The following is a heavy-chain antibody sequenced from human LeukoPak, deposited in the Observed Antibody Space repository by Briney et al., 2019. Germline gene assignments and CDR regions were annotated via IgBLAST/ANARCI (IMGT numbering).Heavy chain of an antibody. D-gene: IGHD3-3*01. CDR1: GGSFSGYY. V-gene: IGHV4-34*01. CDR3: ARGLHFSYDFWSGYYGYYGMDV. J-gene: IGHJ6*02. CDR2: INHSGST. Sequence: SETLSLTCAVYGGSFSGYYRSWIRQPPGKGLEWIGEINHSGSTNYNPSLKSRVTISVDTSKNQFSLKLSSVTAADTAVYYCARGLHFSYDFWSGYYGYYGMDVWGQGTTVTVSS.